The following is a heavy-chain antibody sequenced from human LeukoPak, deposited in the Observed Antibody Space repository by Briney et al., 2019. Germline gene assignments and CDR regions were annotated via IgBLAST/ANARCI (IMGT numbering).Heavy chain of an antibody. CDR2: INSDGSST. Sequence: GGSLRLSCAASGFTFSSYWMHWVRHAPGKGLVWVSRINSDGSSTSYADSVKGRFTISRDNAKNTLYLQMNSLRVEDTAVYYCARVRSSGWHYYYYMDVWGKGTTVTVSS. CDR3: ARVRSSGWHYYYYMDV. V-gene: IGHV3-74*01. D-gene: IGHD6-19*01. CDR1: GFTFSSYW. J-gene: IGHJ6*03.